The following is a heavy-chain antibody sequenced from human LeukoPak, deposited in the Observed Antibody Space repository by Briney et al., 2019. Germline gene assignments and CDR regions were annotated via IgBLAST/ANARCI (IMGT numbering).Heavy chain of an antibody. CDR2: IWYDGSNK. CDR3: ARGDLRVLFDY. CDR1: GFTFSSYG. V-gene: IGHV3-33*01. Sequence: GGSLRLSCAASGFTFSSYGMHWVSQALGKGLEWVAVIWYDGSNKYYADSVKGRFTISRDNSKNTLYLQMNSLRAEDTAVYYCARGDLRVLFDYWGQGTQVTVSS. J-gene: IGHJ4*02.